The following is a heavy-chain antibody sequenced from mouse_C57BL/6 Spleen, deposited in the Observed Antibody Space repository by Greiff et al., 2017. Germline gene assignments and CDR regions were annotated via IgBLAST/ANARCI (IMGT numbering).Heavy chain of an antibody. D-gene: IGHD2-14*01. CDR2: IDPENGGT. J-gene: IGHJ2*01. CDR1: GYTFTDYE. V-gene: IGHV1-15*01. Sequence: QVQLQQSGAELVRPGASVTLSCKASGYTFTDYEMHWVKQTPVHGLEWIGAIDPENGGTAYNQKFKGKAILTADKSSSTAYMELRSLTSEDAAVYYCTRRRVLDFDYWGQGTTLTVSS. CDR3: TRRRVLDFDY.